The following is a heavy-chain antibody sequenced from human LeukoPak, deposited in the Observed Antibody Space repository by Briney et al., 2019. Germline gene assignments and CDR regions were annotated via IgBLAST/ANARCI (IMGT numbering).Heavy chain of an antibody. Sequence: ASVKVSCKASGYTFTGYYMHWVRQAPGQGLEWMGWINPNIGGTNYAQKFQGRVTMTRDTSISTAYMELSRLRSDDTAVYYCARDLYCSSTSCYEAKTGDYWGQGTLVTVSS. CDR2: INPNIGGT. V-gene: IGHV1-2*02. D-gene: IGHD2-2*01. CDR1: GYTFTGYY. CDR3: ARDLYCSSTSCYEAKTGDY. J-gene: IGHJ4*02.